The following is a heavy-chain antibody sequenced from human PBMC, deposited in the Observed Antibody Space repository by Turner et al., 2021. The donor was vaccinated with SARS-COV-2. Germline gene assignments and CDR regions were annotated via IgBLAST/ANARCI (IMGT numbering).Heavy chain of an antibody. CDR1: GFTFSSYG. D-gene: IGHD6-13*01. CDR3: AKDLGQLDWFDP. J-gene: IGHJ5*02. V-gene: IGHV3-30*18. Sequence: GQLVESGGGVVQPGRSLRLSCAASGFTFSSYGMHWVRQAPGKGLEWVAVISYDGSNNYYADSVKGRFTISRDNSKNTLYLQMNSLRAEDTAVYYCAKDLGQLDWFDPWGQGTLVTVSS. CDR2: ISYDGSNN.